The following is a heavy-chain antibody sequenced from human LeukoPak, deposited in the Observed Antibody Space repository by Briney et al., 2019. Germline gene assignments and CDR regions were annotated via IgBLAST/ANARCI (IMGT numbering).Heavy chain of an antibody. J-gene: IGHJ4*02. CDR1: GGSFSGYY. CDR2: INHSGST. Sequence: SETLSLTCAVYGGSFSGYYWSWIRQPPGKGLEWIGEINHSGSTNYNPSLKSRVTIPVDMSKNQFSLQLSSVTAADTAVYYCARQSRDGDYIAKLFDYWGQGTLVTVSS. D-gene: IGHD4-17*01. CDR3: ARQSRDGDYIAKLFDY. V-gene: IGHV4-34*01.